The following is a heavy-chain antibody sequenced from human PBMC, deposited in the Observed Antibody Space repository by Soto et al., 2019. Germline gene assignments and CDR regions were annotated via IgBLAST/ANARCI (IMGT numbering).Heavy chain of an antibody. CDR3: TSGVYDFWSGYFSVAHY. Sequence: GESVKISCKGSGYSFTSYWIGWVRQMPGKGLEWMGIIYPGDSDTRYSPSFQGQVTISADKSISTAYLQWSSLKASDTAMYYCTSGVYDFWSGYFSVAHYWGQGTLVTGSS. D-gene: IGHD3-3*01. CDR1: GYSFTSYW. J-gene: IGHJ4*01. V-gene: IGHV5-51*01. CDR2: IYPGDSDT.